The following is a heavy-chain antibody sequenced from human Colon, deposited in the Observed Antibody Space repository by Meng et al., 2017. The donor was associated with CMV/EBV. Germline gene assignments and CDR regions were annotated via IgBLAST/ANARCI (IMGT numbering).Heavy chain of an antibody. J-gene: IGHJ4*02. CDR2: IHHSGST. D-gene: IGHD2-8*01. CDR1: SYSISSGYY. CDR3: GRLCTNGICYVRY. Sequence: SETLSLTCTVSSYSISSGYYWGWIRQPPGKGLEWIGSIHHSGSTYYNPSLKSRVTISVDTSKNQFSLKLSSVTAAKTAVYYCGRLCTNGICYVRYWGQGTLVTVSS. V-gene: IGHV4-38-2*02.